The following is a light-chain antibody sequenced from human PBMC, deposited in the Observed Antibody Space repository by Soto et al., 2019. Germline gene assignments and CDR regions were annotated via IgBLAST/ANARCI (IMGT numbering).Light chain of an antibody. J-gene: IGKJ5*01. CDR2: SAS. V-gene: IGKV1-27*01. CDR1: QGISSY. Sequence: DIQLTQPPSSLSASVGDIVTITCLVSQGISSYLNWYRQKPGKVPKLLIYSASNLQSGVPSRFSGSGSGTDFTLTISSLQAEDVAVYYCQQHYGTPFAFGQGTRLEIK. CDR3: QQHYGTPFA.